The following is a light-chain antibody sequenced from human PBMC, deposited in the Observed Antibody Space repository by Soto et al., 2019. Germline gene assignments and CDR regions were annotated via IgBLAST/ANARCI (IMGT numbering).Light chain of an antibody. CDR2: GVS. CDR3: LQTTHWQYT. V-gene: IGKV2-30*01. Sequence: DVVMTQSPLSLPVTQGQPSSISCRSSQSLVSSNGNTYLSWFQQRPGQAPRRLIYGVSHRDSRVPDRFSGSGSGTDFTLRISRVEAEDVGIYYCLQTTHWQYTFDQGTKVDIK. J-gene: IGKJ2*01. CDR1: QSLVSSNGNTY.